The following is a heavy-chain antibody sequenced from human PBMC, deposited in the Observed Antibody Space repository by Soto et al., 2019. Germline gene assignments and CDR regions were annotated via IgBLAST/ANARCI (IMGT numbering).Heavy chain of an antibody. J-gene: IGHJ4*02. D-gene: IGHD5-12*01. Sequence: GGSLRLSCAASGFTFDDYAMHWVRQVPGKGLEWVSGINWNSGSIGYTDSVKGRFAISRDNAKNSLHLQMNSLRAEDTAFYYCARECVDTVTSITIPFDYWGQGALVTVSS. V-gene: IGHV3-9*01. CDR3: ARECVDTVTSITIPFDY. CDR1: GFTFDDYA. CDR2: INWNSGSI.